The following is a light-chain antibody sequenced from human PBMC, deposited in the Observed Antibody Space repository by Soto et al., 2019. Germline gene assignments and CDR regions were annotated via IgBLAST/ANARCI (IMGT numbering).Light chain of an antibody. V-gene: IGKV3-15*01. CDR2: GAS. J-gene: IGKJ4*02. Sequence: EIVMTQSPATLSVSPGESATLSCRASQSLRSNLAWYQQKPGQAPRLFIYGASTRATGIPARFSGSGSGTEFTLTISSLQSEDFTVYYCQQYNNWPLTFGGGTKVDIK. CDR3: QQYNNWPLT. CDR1: QSLRSN.